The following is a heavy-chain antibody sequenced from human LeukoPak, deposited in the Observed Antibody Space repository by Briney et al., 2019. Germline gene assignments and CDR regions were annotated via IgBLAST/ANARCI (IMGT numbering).Heavy chain of an antibody. D-gene: IGHD3-10*01. Sequence: GASVKVSCKASGYTFTSYDINWVRQATGQGLEWMGWMNPNSGNTGYAQKFQGRVTITRNTSISTAYMELSSLRSEDTAVYYCARAGPCSPSYYYYYMDVWGKGTTVTVSS. CDR1: GYTFTSYD. J-gene: IGHJ6*03. CDR3: ARAGPCSPSYYYYYMDV. CDR2: MNPNSGNT. V-gene: IGHV1-8*03.